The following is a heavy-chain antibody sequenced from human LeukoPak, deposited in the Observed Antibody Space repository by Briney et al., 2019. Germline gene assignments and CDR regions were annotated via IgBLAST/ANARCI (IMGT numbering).Heavy chain of an antibody. D-gene: IGHD2/OR15-2a*01. CDR3: ARARNVMVIGDV. V-gene: IGHV1-18*01. Sequence: GVSLKVSCKASGYTFTNFGITWVRQAPGQGLEWMGWISAHSGDTNYAQKLQDRVTMTTDTSSNTAYLELRSLRSDDSAVYYCARARNVMVIGDVWGKGTTVIVSS. CDR1: GYTFTNFG. J-gene: IGHJ6*04. CDR2: ISAHSGDT.